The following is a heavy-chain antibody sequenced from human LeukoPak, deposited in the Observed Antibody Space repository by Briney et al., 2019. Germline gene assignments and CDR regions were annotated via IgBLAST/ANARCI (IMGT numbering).Heavy chain of an antibody. CDR1: GLTFGNYA. CDR3: AKDQYSSGWYNWFDP. D-gene: IGHD6-19*01. J-gene: IGHJ5*02. Sequence: GGSLRLSCAASGLTFGNYAMSWVRQAPGKGLEWVSAISGSGGSTYYADSVKGRFTISRDNSKNTLYLQMNSLRAEDTAVYYCAKDQYSSGWYNWFDPWGQGTLVTVPS. V-gene: IGHV3-23*01. CDR2: ISGSGGST.